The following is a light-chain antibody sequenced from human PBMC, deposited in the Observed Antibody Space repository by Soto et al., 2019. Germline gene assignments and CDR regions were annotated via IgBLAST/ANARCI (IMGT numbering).Light chain of an antibody. J-gene: IGKJ1*01. CDR2: GAS. CDR3: QQYYDWPWT. V-gene: IGKV3-15*01. CDR1: QSVYSN. Sequence: IVLTQSPGTLSLSPGGTATLSSRHSQSVYSNYLAWYQQRPGQAPRLLIYGASTRATGIPARFSGSGSGTECTLTISSLQSEDFAVYHCQQYYDWPWTFGQGTKVDIK.